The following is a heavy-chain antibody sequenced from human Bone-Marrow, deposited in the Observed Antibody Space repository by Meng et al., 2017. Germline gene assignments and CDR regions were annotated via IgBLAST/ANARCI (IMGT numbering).Heavy chain of an antibody. CDR1: GFTFSSYA. J-gene: IGHJ4*02. D-gene: IGHD6-19*01. CDR3: AREPTPYSSGWGTFDY. CDR2: ISYDGSNK. V-gene: IGHV3-30*01. Sequence: GESLKISCAASGFTFSSYAMHWVRQAPGKGLEWVAVISYDGSNKYYADAVKGRFTISRDNSKNTLYRQMNSLRAEYTAVYYCAREPTPYSSGWGTFDYWGQGTLVTVSS.